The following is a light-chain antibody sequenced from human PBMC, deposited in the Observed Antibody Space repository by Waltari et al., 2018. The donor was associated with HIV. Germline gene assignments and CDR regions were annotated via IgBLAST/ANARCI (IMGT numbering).Light chain of an antibody. J-gene: IGKJ4*01. V-gene: IGKV4-1*01. Sequence: DIEMTQSPDSLAVSLGERATINCKSSQSVLYSSNNKNYLAWYQQKPGQPPKLLIYWASTRESGVPDRFSGSGSAADFTLTISSLQAEDVAVYYCQQYYSTPLTFGGGTKVEIK. CDR1: QSVLYSSNNKNY. CDR3: QQYYSTPLT. CDR2: WAS.